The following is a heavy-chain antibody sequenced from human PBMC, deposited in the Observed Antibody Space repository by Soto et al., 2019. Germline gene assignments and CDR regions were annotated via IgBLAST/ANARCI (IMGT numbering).Heavy chain of an antibody. CDR2: IYHSGST. D-gene: IGHD3-3*01. V-gene: IGHV4-30-2*01. CDR1: GGSISSGGYS. Sequence: SETLSLTCAVSGGSISSGGYSWSWIRQPPGKGLEWIGYIYHSGSTYYNPSLKSRVTISVDRSKNQFSLKLSSVTAADTAVYYCARAWSGYFDYWGQGTLVTVSS. CDR3: ARAWSGYFDY. J-gene: IGHJ4*02.